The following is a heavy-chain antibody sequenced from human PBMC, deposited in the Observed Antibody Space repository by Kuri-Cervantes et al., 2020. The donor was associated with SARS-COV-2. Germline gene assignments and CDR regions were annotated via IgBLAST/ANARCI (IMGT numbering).Heavy chain of an antibody. CDR1: GFTFSSYS. V-gene: IGHV3-48*01. CDR2: ISSSSSTI. Sequence: GSLRLSCAASGFTFSSYSMNWVRQAPGKGLEWVSYISSSSSTIYYADSVKGRFTISRDNSKNTLYLQMNSLRAEDTAVYYCAKDSVGSGYYFYGMDVWGQGTTVTVSS. CDR3: AKDSVGSGYYFYGMDV. J-gene: IGHJ6*02. D-gene: IGHD3-3*01.